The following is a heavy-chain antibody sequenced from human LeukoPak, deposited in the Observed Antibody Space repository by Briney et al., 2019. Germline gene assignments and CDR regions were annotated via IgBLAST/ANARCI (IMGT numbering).Heavy chain of an antibody. D-gene: IGHD3-22*01. Sequence: PGGSLRLSCAASGFTFSSYSMNWVRHAPGKGLEWVSSISSSSSYIYYADSVKGRFTISRDNAKNSLYLQMNSLRAEDTAVYYCARHYYDSSGYPYYFDYWGQGTLVTVSS. V-gene: IGHV3-21*01. CDR1: GFTFSSYS. CDR2: ISSSSSYI. CDR3: ARHYYDSSGYPYYFDY. J-gene: IGHJ4*02.